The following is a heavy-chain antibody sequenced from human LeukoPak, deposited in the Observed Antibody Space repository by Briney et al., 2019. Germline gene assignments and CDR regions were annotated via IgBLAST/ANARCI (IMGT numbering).Heavy chain of an antibody. Sequence: ASAKVSCKASGYTFTGYYMHWVRQAPGQGLEWMGWINPNSGGTNYAQKFQGRVTMTRDTSISTAYMELSRLRSDDTAVYYCAARGYSGYGASYYYYGMDVWGQGTTVTVSS. CDR2: INPNSGGT. CDR1: GYTFTGYY. CDR3: AARGYSGYGASYYYYGMDV. D-gene: IGHD5-12*01. J-gene: IGHJ6*02. V-gene: IGHV1-2*02.